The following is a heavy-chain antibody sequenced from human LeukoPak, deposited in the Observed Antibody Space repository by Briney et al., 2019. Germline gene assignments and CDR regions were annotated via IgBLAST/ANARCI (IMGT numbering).Heavy chain of an antibody. CDR2: ISGSGGST. J-gene: IGHJ4*02. Sequence: ETLSLTCAVYGGSFSGYYWSWVRQAPGKGLEWVSAISGSGGSTYYADSVKGRFTISRDNSKNTLYLQMNSLRAEDTAVYYCASQIVVVLEDYWGQGTLVTVSS. D-gene: IGHD3-22*01. CDR3: ASQIVVVLEDY. CDR1: GGSFSGYY. V-gene: IGHV3-23*01.